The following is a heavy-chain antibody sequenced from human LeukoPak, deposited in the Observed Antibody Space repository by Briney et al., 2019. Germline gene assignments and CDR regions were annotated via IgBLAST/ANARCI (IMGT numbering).Heavy chain of an antibody. V-gene: IGHV3-7*01. CDR2: IKQDGSEK. D-gene: IGHD3-3*01. Sequence: GGSLRLSCAASGFTFSSYWMSWVRQAPGKGLEWVANIKQDGSEKNYVDSVKGRFTISRDNAKNSLYLQMNSLRGEDTAVYYCARDLSYYDFWSGLNWFDPWGQGTLVTVSS. CDR3: ARDLSYYDFWSGLNWFDP. J-gene: IGHJ5*02. CDR1: GFTFSSYW.